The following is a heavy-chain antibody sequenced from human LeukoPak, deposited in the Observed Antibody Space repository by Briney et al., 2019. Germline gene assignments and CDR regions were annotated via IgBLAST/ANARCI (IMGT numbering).Heavy chain of an antibody. D-gene: IGHD4-17*01. J-gene: IGHJ4*02. Sequence: SETLSPTCAVYGGSFSGYYWSWIRQPPGKGLEWIGEINHSGSTNYNPSLKSRVTISVDTSKNQFSLKLSSVTAADTAVYYCARFISTVTTYYYFDYWGQGTLVTVSS. CDR3: ARFISTVTTYYYFDY. CDR1: GGSFSGYY. CDR2: INHSGST. V-gene: IGHV4-34*01.